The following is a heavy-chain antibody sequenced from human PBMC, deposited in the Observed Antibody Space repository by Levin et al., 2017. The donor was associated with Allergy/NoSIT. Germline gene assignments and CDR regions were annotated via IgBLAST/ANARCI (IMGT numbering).Heavy chain of an antibody. D-gene: IGHD4-17*01. CDR1: GFTSSSYW. Sequence: GESLKISCAASGFTSSSYWMSWVRQAPGKGLEWVANIKQDGSEKYYVDSVKGRFTISRDNAKNSLYLQMNSLRAEDTAVYYCAREPRIYGDYYFDYWGQGTLVTVSS. CDR3: AREPRIYGDYYFDY. J-gene: IGHJ4*02. V-gene: IGHV3-7*01. CDR2: IKQDGSEK.